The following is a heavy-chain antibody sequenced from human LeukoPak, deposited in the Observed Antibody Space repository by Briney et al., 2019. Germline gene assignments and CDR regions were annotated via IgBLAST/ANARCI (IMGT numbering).Heavy chain of an antibody. D-gene: IGHD1-26*01. CDR2: ISPSSTLI. CDR1: GFTFSSYA. Sequence: PGGSLRLSCAAPGFTFSSYAMNWVRQAPGTGLEWVSYISPSSTLIYYADSVKGRFTISRDNAKKSLLLQMNSLRAEDTAVYYCASLASEWELPEVDYWGLGTLVTVSS. V-gene: IGHV3-48*01. J-gene: IGHJ4*02. CDR3: ASLASEWELPEVDY.